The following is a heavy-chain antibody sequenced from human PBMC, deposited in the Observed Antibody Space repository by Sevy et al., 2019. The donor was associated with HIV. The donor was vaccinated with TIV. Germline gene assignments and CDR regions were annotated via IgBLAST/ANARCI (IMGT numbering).Heavy chain of an antibody. J-gene: IGHJ4*02. CDR2: IYYSGST. CDR1: GDSISSGDYY. Sequence: SETLSLTCTVSGDSISSGDYYWSWIRQPPGKGLEWIGYIYYSGSTYYNPSLKSRVTISVDTSKNQFSLKLSSVTAADTAGYYCARAEMATIIGTYFDYWGQGTLVTVSS. CDR3: ARAEMATIIGTYFDY. V-gene: IGHV4-30-4*01. D-gene: IGHD5-12*01.